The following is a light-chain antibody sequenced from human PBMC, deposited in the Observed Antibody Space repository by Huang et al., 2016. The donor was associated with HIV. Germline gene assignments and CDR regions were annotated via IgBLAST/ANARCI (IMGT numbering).Light chain of an antibody. CDR1: QAISNH. Sequence: DIQMTQSPSSLSASVGDRVIITCQASQAISNHLNWYQQKPGKAPSLLISDASNLQEGVPSRFSGSGSGTNFNFTISTLQPEDIATYYCQQYNNVPLTFGGGTKVNI. CDR2: DAS. CDR3: QQYNNVPLT. V-gene: IGKV1-33*01. J-gene: IGKJ4*01.